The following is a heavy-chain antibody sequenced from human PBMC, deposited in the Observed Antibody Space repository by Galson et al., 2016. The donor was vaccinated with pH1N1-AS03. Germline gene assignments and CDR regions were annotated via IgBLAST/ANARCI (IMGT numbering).Heavy chain of an antibody. CDR1: EGTFSNFG. D-gene: IGHD3-22*01. Sequence: SVKVSCKASEGTFSNFGISWVRQAPGQGLEWMGGFIPIFGTANVAQKFKGRVTITADNLELSSPRSDDTAVYYCARDNYYDTGAFYGHFDFWGQGTLLVVSS. CDR3: ARDNYYDTGAFYGHFDF. V-gene: IGHV1-69*06. CDR2: FIPIFGTA. J-gene: IGHJ4*02.